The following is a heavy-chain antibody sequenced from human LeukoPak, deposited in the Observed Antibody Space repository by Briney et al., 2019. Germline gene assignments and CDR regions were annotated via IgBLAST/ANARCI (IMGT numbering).Heavy chain of an antibody. CDR1: GLTFSSYW. V-gene: IGHV3-23*01. Sequence: PGGSLRLSCAASGLTFSSYWMHWVRQAPGKGLDWVSSIGGGGDDIYYADSVKGRFTISRDNSKNTLYLQMNNLRVEDTAIYYCAKDLRGYHQAADYWGQGTLVTVSS. J-gene: IGHJ4*02. CDR3: AKDLRGYHQAADY. D-gene: IGHD2-15*01. CDR2: IGGGGDDI.